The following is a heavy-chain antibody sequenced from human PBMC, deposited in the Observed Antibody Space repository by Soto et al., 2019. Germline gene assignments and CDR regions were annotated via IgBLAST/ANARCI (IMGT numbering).Heavy chain of an antibody. CDR2: MNPSTGNS. J-gene: IGHJ4*02. D-gene: IGHD1-1*01. CDR3: ARRAETNGWNGFGADKYYFDF. Sequence: ASVKVSCKASGYTFTSYDIYWVRQATGQGLEWMGWMNPSTGNSGDAQKFQGRVTMTSDTSISTAHMELSRLRSEDTAVYYCARRAETNGWNGFGADKYYFDFWGQGTLVTVSS. CDR1: GYTFTSYD. V-gene: IGHV1-8*01.